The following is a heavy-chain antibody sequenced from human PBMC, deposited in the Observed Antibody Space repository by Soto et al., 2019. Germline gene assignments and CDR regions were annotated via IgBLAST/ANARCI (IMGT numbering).Heavy chain of an antibody. V-gene: IGHV5-10-1*01. Sequence: PGESLKISCKASGYTFTTFWISWVRQLPGKGLEWMGRIDPSDSYTSYSPSFQGHVTISVDKSISTAYLQWGSLTASDTAIYYCARIYCTTTTCGSWFDPWGQGTLVTVSS. J-gene: IGHJ5*02. CDR2: IDPSDSYT. D-gene: IGHD2-2*01. CDR1: GYTFTTFW. CDR3: ARIYCTTTTCGSWFDP.